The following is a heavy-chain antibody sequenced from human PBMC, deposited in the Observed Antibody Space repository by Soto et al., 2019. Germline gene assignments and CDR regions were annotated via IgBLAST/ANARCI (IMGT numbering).Heavy chain of an antibody. CDR1: SGSISSTIYS. V-gene: IGHV4-39*01. D-gene: IGHD6-13*01. CDR3: RRSSRYSTDV. Sequence: SETLSLTCTVSSGSISSTIYSWDWIRQPPGKGLEWIGSIFYTGNTYYNPSLNSQVTISVDTSKNQFSLNVISVTAADTAVYYCRRSSRYSTDVWGQGTTVTVSS. J-gene: IGHJ6*02. CDR2: IFYTGNT.